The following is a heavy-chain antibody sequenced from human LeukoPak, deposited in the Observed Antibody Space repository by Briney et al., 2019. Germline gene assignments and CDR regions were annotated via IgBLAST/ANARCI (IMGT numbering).Heavy chain of an antibody. J-gene: IGHJ5*02. V-gene: IGHV1-18*01. CDR1: GGTFSSYA. D-gene: IGHD6-19*01. CDR2: ISAYNGNT. Sequence: GASVKVSCKASGGTFSSYAISWVRQAPGQGLEWMGWISAYNGNTNYAQKLQGRVTMTTDTSTSTAYMELRSLRSDDTAVYYCARVDSGWYKENWFDPWGQGTLVTVSS. CDR3: ARVDSGWYKENWFDP.